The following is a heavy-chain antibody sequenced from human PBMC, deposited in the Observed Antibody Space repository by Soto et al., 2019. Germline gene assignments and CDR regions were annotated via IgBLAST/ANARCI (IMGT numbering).Heavy chain of an antibody. CDR3: VRDVRAAGAGGWFDP. Sequence: EVQLVESGGGLVQPGGSLRLSCAASGFTFSSYSMNWVRQAPGKGLEWVSYIRSSSGTIYYADSVKGRFTISRDNAKNSLYLQMNSLGAEDTAVYYCVRDVRAAGAGGWFDPWGQGTLVTVSS. CDR1: GFTFSSYS. V-gene: IGHV3-48*01. CDR2: IRSSSGTI. J-gene: IGHJ5*02. D-gene: IGHD6-13*01.